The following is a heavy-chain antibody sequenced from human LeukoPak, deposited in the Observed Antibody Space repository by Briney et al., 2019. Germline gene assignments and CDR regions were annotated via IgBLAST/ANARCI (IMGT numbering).Heavy chain of an antibody. J-gene: IGHJ4*02. CDR2: IYPGDSDT. D-gene: IGHD2-2*01. V-gene: IGHV5-51*01. CDR3: ARRQGCSSTSCPPDS. Sequence: GESLKISCRGSGCSFTTYWIGWVRQMPGKGLEWMGIIYPGDSDTRYSPSFQGQVTMSADKSINTAYLQWSSLKASDTAMYYCARRQGCSSTSCPPDSWGQGTLVIVSS. CDR1: GCSFTTYW.